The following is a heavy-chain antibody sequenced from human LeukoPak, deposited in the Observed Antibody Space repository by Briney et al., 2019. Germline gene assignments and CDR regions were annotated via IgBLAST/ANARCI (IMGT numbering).Heavy chain of an antibody. J-gene: IGHJ3*02. CDR1: GYTFTGYY. Sequence: GASVKVSCKASGYTFTGYYMHWVRQAPGQGLEWMGWINPNSGGTNYAQKFQGRVTMTRDTSISTAYMELSRLRSDDTAVYYCARARQARFLEWLYDAFDIWGQGTMVTVSS. CDR3: ARARQARFLEWLYDAFDI. V-gene: IGHV1-2*02. D-gene: IGHD3-3*01. CDR2: INPNSGGT.